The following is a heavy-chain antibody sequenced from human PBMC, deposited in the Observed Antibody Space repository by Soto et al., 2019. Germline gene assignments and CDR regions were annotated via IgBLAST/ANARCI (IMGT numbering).Heavy chain of an antibody. J-gene: IGHJ4*02. CDR1: GYIFTGYY. CDR2: INPISGGT. CDR3: ARTTSFRSFQAFDD. D-gene: IGHD4-4*01. Sequence: QVHLVQSGAEVKKPGASVKVSCKASGYIFTGYYIHWVRQAPGQGLEWMGYINPISGGTTYAQKFQARITMTRDTSINTVYLDLRRLTSEEPAVYSWARTTSFRSFQAFDDWGQGALVTVSS. V-gene: IGHV1-2*02.